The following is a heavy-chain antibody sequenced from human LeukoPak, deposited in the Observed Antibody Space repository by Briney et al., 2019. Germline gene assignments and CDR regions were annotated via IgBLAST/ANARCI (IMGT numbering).Heavy chain of an antibody. CDR2: ISSGSSYI. Sequence: PGGSLRLSCAASGFTFSSHSMYWVRQAPGKGLEWVSSISSGSSYIYYADSAKGRFTISRDNARNSLYLQMNSLGAEDTAVYYCARGYSGYDYALDIWGQGTMVTVSS. D-gene: IGHD5-12*01. CDR1: GFTFSSHS. CDR3: ARGYSGYDYALDI. V-gene: IGHV3-21*01. J-gene: IGHJ3*02.